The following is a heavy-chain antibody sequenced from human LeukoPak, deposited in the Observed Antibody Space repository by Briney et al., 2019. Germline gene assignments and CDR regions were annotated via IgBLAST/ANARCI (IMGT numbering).Heavy chain of an antibody. V-gene: IGHV4-34*01. D-gene: IGHD2-8*01. CDR3: ARRYCTNGVCYADC. CDR1: GGSFSGYY. CDR2: INHSGST. J-gene: IGHJ4*02. Sequence: SETLSLTCAVYGGSFSGYYWSWIRQPPGKGLEWIGEINHSGSTNYNPSLKSRVTISVDTSKNQFSLKLSSVTAADTAVYYCARRYCTNGVCYADCWGQGTLVTVSS.